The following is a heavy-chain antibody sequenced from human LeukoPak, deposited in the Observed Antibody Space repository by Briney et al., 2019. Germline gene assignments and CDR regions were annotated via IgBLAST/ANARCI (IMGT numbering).Heavy chain of an antibody. Sequence: GGSLRLSCAASGFTFSSFEMKWVRQAPGKGLEWVGRIKSKTDGGTTDYAAPVKGRFTISRDDSKNTAYLQMNSLKTEDTAVYYCTRRRDGYNPDYWGQGTLVTVSS. CDR2: IKSKTDGGTT. V-gene: IGHV3-15*01. CDR3: TRRRDGYNPDY. D-gene: IGHD5-24*01. CDR1: GFTFSSFE. J-gene: IGHJ4*02.